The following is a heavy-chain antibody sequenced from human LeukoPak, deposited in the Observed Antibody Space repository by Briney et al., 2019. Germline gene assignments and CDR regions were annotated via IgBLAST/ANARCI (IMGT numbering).Heavy chain of an antibody. CDR3: ATVLVGAIRN. J-gene: IGHJ4*02. CDR2: IYYSGST. Sequence: SETLSLTCTVSGGSISSYYWSWIRQPPGKGLEWIGYIYYSGSTNYNPSLKSRVTISVDTSKNQFSLKLSSVTAADTAVYYCATVLVGAIRNWRQGPLVTVSS. CDR1: GGSISSYY. D-gene: IGHD1-26*01. V-gene: IGHV4-59*01.